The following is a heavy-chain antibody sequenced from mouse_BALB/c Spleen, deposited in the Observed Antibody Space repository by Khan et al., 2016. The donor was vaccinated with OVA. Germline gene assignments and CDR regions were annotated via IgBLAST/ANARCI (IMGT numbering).Heavy chain of an antibody. CDR3: TSDRSDY. CDR1: GYTFTTYW. V-gene: IGHV1-7*01. J-gene: IGHJ2*01. Sequence: QVQLQPSGAELAKPGASVKMSCKASGYTFTTYWMHWVKQRPGQGLEWIGYINPTSGYTDYNDKFKDRATLSADKSSSTAYMQLNILTSEDAAVYYCTSDRSDYWGQDTTLTVPS. CDR2: INPTSGYT.